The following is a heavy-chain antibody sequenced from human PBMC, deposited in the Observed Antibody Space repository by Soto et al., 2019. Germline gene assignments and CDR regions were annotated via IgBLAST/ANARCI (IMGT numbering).Heavy chain of an antibody. Sequence: QVQLVQSGAEVKKPGASVKVSCKASGYTFTSYYMHWVRQAPGQGLEWMGIINPSGGSTSYAQKFQGRVTLTRDTSTSTVYMELSSLRSEDTAVYYGARVGAYGDYWFVPWGQGTLVTVSS. D-gene: IGHD4-17*01. CDR3: ARVGAYGDYWFVP. CDR1: GYTFTSYY. J-gene: IGHJ5*02. V-gene: IGHV1-46*03. CDR2: INPSGGST.